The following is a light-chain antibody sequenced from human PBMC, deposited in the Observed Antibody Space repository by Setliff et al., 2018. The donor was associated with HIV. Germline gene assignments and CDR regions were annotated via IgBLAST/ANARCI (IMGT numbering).Light chain of an antibody. CDR2: DDS. J-gene: IGLJ1*01. CDR1: NIGSKS. V-gene: IGLV3-21*03. Sequence: SSELTQPPSVSVAPGKTARISCGGNNIGSKSVHWSQQKPGQAPVLVVYDDSDRPSGIPERFSGSNSGNTATLTISRVEAGDEADYYCQVWDRSSDHYVFGTGTKVTVL. CDR3: QVWDRSSDHYV.